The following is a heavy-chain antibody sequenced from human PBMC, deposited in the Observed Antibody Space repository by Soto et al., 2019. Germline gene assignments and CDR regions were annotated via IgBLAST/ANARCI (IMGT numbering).Heavy chain of an antibody. D-gene: IGHD5-12*01. J-gene: IGHJ4*02. Sequence: GGSLRLSCVVSGFTFSSYGMHWVRQAPGKGLEWVAIIWYDASNKYYADSVKGRFTISRDNSRNTLFLQMNSLRAEDTAVYYCARSYSGYDAVGYWGQGTLVTVSS. V-gene: IGHV3-33*01. CDR1: GFTFSSYG. CDR3: ARSYSGYDAVGY. CDR2: IWYDASNK.